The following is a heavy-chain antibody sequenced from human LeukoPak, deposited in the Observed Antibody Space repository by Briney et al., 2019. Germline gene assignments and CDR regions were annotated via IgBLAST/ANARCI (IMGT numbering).Heavy chain of an antibody. CDR1: GGSMTSGDYY. CDR3: ARHMTGGTYPMDV. Sequence: DPSQTLSLTCTVSGGSMTSGDYYWSWIRQHPGKGLEWIAYIYYSGDTNYNPSLQSRVTISVDTSKNQLSLKVSSVTAADTAVYYCARHMTGGTYPMDVWGQGTTVTVSS. D-gene: IGHD1-26*01. CDR2: IYYSGDT. J-gene: IGHJ6*02. V-gene: IGHV4-30-4*08.